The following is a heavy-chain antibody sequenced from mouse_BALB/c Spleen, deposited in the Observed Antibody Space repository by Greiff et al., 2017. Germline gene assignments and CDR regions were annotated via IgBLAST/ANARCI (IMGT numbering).Heavy chain of an antibody. V-gene: IGHV5-4*02. Sequence: EVMLVESGGGLVKPGGSLKLSCAASGFTFSDYYMYWVRQTPEKRLEWVATISDGGSYTYYPDSVKGRFTISRDNAKNNLYLQMSSLKSEDTAMYYCARALTTATFAYWGQGTLVTVSA. CDR1: GFTFSDYY. J-gene: IGHJ3*01. CDR2: ISDGGSYT. CDR3: ARALTTATFAY. D-gene: IGHD1-2*01.